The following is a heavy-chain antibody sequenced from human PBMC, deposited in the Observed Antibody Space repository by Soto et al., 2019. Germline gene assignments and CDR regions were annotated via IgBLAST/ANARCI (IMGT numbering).Heavy chain of an antibody. J-gene: IGHJ6*03. Sequence: QVQLVQSGAEVKKPGSSVKVSCKASGGTFSSYTISWVRQAPGQGLEWMGRIIPILGIANYAQKLQGRVTITADKSTSTAYMELSSLRSEDTAVYYCARDSRKTDYYYYYYMDVWGKGTTVTVSS. CDR3: ARDSRKTDYYYYYYMDV. CDR1: GGTFSSYT. CDR2: IIPILGIA. V-gene: IGHV1-69*08. D-gene: IGHD2-21*02.